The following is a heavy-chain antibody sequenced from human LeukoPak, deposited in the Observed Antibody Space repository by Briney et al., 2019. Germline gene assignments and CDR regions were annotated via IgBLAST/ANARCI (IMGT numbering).Heavy chain of an antibody. J-gene: IGHJ3*02. CDR2: ISGSGGST. V-gene: IGHV3-23*01. CDR3: ANYYDSSGYPGAFDI. CDR1: GFTFSSYA. Sequence: GGSLRLSCAASGFTFSSYAMSWVRQAPGKGLEWVSAISGSGGSTYYADSVKGRFTISRDNSKNTLYLQMNSLGAEDTAVYYCANYYDSSGYPGAFDIWGQGTMVTVSS. D-gene: IGHD3-22*01.